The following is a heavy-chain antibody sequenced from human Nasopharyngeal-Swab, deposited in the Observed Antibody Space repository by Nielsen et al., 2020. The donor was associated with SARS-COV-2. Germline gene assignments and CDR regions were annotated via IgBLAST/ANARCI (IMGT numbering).Heavy chain of an antibody. CDR1: GFTFGDYA. Sequence: GESLKISCTGSGFTFGDYAMTWFRQAPGKGLEWVSFIKSKPYGGTTKSAASVKGRFTISRDDSKSIAYLQMNSLKTEDTAMYYCARGGDWTWYFDSWGQGTPVTVTS. V-gene: IGHV3-49*03. CDR2: IKSKPYGGTT. J-gene: IGHJ4*02. CDR3: ARGGDWTWYFDS. D-gene: IGHD1-1*01.